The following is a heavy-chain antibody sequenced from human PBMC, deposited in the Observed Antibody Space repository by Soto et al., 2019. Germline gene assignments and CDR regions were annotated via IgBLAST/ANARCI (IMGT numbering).Heavy chain of an antibody. V-gene: IGHV4-34*01. Sequence: QVQLQQWGAGLLKPSETLFLTCAVYGGSSSGYYWSWIRQPTGKGLEWIGEINHSGSTNYNPSLKSRVTITVDTTKNQFSLKLSSVTAADTAVYYCARTNRSGWYWDYFDYWGQGTLVTVSS. CDR2: INHSGST. CDR3: ARTNRSGWYWDYFDY. J-gene: IGHJ4*02. D-gene: IGHD6-19*01. CDR1: GGSSSGYY.